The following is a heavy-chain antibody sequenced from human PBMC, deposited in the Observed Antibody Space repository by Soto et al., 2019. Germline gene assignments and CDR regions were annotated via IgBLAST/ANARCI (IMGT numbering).Heavy chain of an antibody. J-gene: IGHJ4*02. Sequence: GVSLRHSCAASGFTFSSHSMNWVRQAPGKGLEWVSSISSSSSYIYYAHSVEGRFTISRDNAKNSLYLQMHSLRAEDTAVYYCERRRGNDLTIFGVAVYYIVYCGQGTLVTVSS. V-gene: IGHV3-21*01. CDR3: ERRRGNDLTIFGVAVYYIVY. D-gene: IGHD3-3*01. CDR1: GFTFSSHS. CDR2: ISSSSSYI.